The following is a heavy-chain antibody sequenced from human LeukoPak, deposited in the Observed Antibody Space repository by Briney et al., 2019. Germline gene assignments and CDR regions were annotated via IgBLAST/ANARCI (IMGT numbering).Heavy chain of an antibody. J-gene: IGHJ4*02. D-gene: IGHD6-13*01. CDR1: GYIFTTSW. Sequence: GESLKISCKGSGYIFTTSWIGWVRQMPGKGLEWMGIIHPRDSDTRYRPSFQGQVTNSADKSISTAYLHWNSLKASDTAMYYCARGIEAAAVTEFDYWGQGTLVTVSS. V-gene: IGHV5-51*01. CDR3: ARGIEAAAVTEFDY. CDR2: IHPRDSDT.